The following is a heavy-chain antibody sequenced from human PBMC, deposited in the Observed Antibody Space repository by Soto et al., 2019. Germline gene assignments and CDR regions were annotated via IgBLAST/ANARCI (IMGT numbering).Heavy chain of an antibody. D-gene: IGHD6-6*01. V-gene: IGHV3-53*01. J-gene: IGHJ3*02. CDR3: ARLRSKAFDI. CDR2: IYSGGST. CDR1: GFTVSSNY. Sequence: GGSLRLSCAASGFTVSSNYMSWVRQAPGKGLEWVSVIYSGGSTYYADSVNGRFTISRDNSKNTLYLQMNSLRAEDTAVYYCARLRSKAFDIWGQGTMVTVSS.